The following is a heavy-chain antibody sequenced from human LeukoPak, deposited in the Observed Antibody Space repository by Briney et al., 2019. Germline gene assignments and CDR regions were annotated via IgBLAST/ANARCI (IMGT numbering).Heavy chain of an antibody. V-gene: IGHV3-21*01. CDR1: GFTFSSYS. Sequence: GGSLRLSCAASGFTFSSYSMNWVRQAPGKGLEGVSSISSSSSYIYYADSVKGRFTISRDNDKNSLYLKMNSLRAEDTAVYYCARDGIAAAGSDYWGQGTLVTVSS. CDR2: ISSSSSYI. CDR3: ARDGIAAAGSDY. D-gene: IGHD6-13*01. J-gene: IGHJ4*02.